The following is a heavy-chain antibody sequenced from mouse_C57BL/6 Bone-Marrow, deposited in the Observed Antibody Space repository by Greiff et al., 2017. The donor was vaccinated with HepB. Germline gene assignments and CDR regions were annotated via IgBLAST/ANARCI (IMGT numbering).Heavy chain of an antibody. CDR2: IFPGSGST. Sequence: QVQLQQSGPELVKPGASVKISCKASGYTFTDYYINWVKQRPGQGLEWIGWIFPGSGSTYYNEKFKGKATLTVDKSSSTAYMLLSSLTSEDSAVYFCAKEELWLRREAWFAYWGQGRLVTVSA. CDR3: AKEELWLRREAWFAY. V-gene: IGHV1-75*01. D-gene: IGHD2-2*01. J-gene: IGHJ3*01. CDR1: GYTFTDYY.